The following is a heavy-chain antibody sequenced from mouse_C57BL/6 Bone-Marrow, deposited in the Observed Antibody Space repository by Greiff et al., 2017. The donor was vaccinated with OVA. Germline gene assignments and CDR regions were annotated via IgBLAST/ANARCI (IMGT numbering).Heavy chain of an antibody. CDR2: IWSGGST. Sequence: QVHVKQSGPGLVQPSQSLSITCTVSGFSLTSYGVHWVRQSPGKGLEWLGVIWSGGSTDYNAAFISRLSISKDNSKSQVFFKMNSLQADDTAIYYCARNPPYYYYYYAMDYWGQGTSVTVSS. D-gene: IGHD1-1*01. CDR3: ARNPPYYYYYYAMDY. V-gene: IGHV2-2*01. J-gene: IGHJ4*01. CDR1: GFSLTSYG.